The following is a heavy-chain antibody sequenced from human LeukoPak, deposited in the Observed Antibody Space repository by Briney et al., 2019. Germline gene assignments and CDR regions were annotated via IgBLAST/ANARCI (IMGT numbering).Heavy chain of an antibody. V-gene: IGHV1-46*01. CDR1: GYTFTSYY. Sequence: GASAKVSCKASGYTFTSYYMHWVRQAPGQGLEWMGIINPSGGSTSYAQKFQGRVTMTRDTSTSTVYMELSSLRSEDTAVYYCTYMGSGSSFDYWGQGTLVTVSS. D-gene: IGHD3-10*01. CDR2: INPSGGST. CDR3: TYMGSGSSFDY. J-gene: IGHJ4*02.